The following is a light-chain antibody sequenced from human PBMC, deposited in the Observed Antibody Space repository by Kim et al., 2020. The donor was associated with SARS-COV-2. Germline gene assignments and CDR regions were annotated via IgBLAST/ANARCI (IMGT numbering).Light chain of an antibody. Sequence: GQSITISCTGTSSDVRGYNYVSWYQQHPGKAPILMIYDVSNRPSGVSNRFSGSKSGNTASLTISGLQAEDEADYYCSSYTSSSTRVFGGGTQLTVL. CDR3: SSYTSSSTRV. V-gene: IGLV2-14*03. J-gene: IGLJ3*02. CDR1: SSDVRGYNY. CDR2: DVS.